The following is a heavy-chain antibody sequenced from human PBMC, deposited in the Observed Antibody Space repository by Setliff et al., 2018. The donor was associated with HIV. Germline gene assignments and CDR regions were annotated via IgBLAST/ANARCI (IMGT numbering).Heavy chain of an antibody. V-gene: IGHV4-34*01. J-gene: IGHJ5*02. CDR1: GGSFSGYY. Sequence: PSETLSLPCAVYGGSFSGYYWSWIRQPPGKGLEWIGEINHSGSTNYNPSLKSRVTISVDTSKNQFSLKLSSVTAADTAVYYCARHGGRDQINWFDPWGQGTLVTVSS. CDR3: ARHGGRDQINWFDP. CDR2: INHSGST. D-gene: IGHD2-21*02.